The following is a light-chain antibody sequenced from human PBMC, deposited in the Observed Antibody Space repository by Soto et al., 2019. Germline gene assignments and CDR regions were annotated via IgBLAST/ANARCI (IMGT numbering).Light chain of an antibody. CDR1: SSNIGAGYD. Sequence: QSVLTQPPSVSGAPGQRITISCTGSSSNIGAGYDVHWYRQLPGTAPKLLIFADTKRPSGVPDRFSGSKSGTSASLAITGLQAEDEADYYCAAWDDSLSGWMFGGGTQLTVL. CDR3: AAWDDSLSGWM. CDR2: ADT. J-gene: IGLJ3*02. V-gene: IGLV1-40*01.